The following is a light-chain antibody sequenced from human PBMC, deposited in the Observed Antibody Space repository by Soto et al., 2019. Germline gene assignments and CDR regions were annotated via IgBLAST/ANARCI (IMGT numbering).Light chain of an antibody. CDR2: DVS. CDR3: QQYHNWPPYT. CDR1: QSISRN. Sequence: EVVMTQSPGTLSVSPGERATLTCRASQSISRNLAWYQQKPGRAPRLLIYDVSTRATGVPARFSGSGSETEFTLTISSLQSEDLAVYYCQQYHNWPPYTFGQGTKLEIK. V-gene: IGKV3-15*01. J-gene: IGKJ2*01.